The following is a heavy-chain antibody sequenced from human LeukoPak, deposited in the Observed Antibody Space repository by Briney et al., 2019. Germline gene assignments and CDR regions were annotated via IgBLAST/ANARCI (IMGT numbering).Heavy chain of an antibody. V-gene: IGHV4-39*01. CDR1: GGSISSSGYY. J-gene: IGHJ4*02. D-gene: IGHD2-15*01. CDR2: ISQSGTT. CDR3: ARRRVVARGYFDY. Sequence: SETLSLTCTVSGGSISSSGYYWDWIRQPPGKGLEWIGSISQSGTTYYNPPLKSRVTIFVDTSMSQFSLKLNSVTAADTAVYYCARRRVVARGYFDYWGQGVLVTVSS.